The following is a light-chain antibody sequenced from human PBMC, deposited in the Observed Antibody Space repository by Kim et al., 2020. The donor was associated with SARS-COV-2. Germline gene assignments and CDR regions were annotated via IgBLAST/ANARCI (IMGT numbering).Light chain of an antibody. V-gene: IGLV1-40*01. CDR2: GNS. CDR3: QSYDSSLSGSV. Sequence: GVTISCTGSSSNIGAGYDVHGYQQLPGTAPKLLIYGNSNRPSGVPDRFSGSKSGTSASLAITGLQAEDEADYYCQSYDSSLSGSVFGGGTQLTVL. J-gene: IGLJ2*01. CDR1: SSNIGAGYD.